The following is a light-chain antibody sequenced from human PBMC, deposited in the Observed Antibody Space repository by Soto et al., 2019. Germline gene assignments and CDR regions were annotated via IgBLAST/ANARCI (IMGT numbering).Light chain of an antibody. CDR1: QTVNSN. J-gene: IGKJ5*01. CDR3: QQYNNWPIT. Sequence: EVVMTQSPATLSVSPGERATLSCRASQTVNSNLAWYQQKPCQAPRLLIYDASTRATGTPARFSGSGSGTKFTLSISSLQSEDFAVYYCQQYNNWPITFGQGTRLEIK. CDR2: DAS. V-gene: IGKV3D-15*01.